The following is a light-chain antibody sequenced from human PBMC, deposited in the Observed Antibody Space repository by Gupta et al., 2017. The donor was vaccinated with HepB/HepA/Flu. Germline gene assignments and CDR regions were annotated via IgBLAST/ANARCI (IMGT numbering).Light chain of an antibody. Sequence: QSGLTQPPSAPGGLGQPATLTCTGNSNNVGNQGAAWLQQHQGHPPKLLSYKNNNRPSGISERFSASRSGNTASLTITGLQPEDEADYYCSAWDNSLTARVFGGGTKLTVL. J-gene: IGLJ3*02. CDR2: KNN. CDR3: SAWDNSLTARV. CDR1: SNNVGNQG. V-gene: IGLV10-54*04.